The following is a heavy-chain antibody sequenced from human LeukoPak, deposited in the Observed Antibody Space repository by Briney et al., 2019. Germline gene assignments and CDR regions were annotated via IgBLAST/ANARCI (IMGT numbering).Heavy chain of an antibody. CDR1: GFTFSSYG. J-gene: IGHJ6*02. Sequence: GGSLRLSCAASGFTFSSYGMHWVRQAPGKGLEWVAVISYDGSNKYYADSVKGRFTISRDNSKNTLYLQMNNLRAEDTAVYYCAKEVVVAGRSYYYYGMDVWGQGTTVTVSS. V-gene: IGHV3-30*18. CDR3: AKEVVVAGRSYYYYGMDV. CDR2: ISYDGSNK. D-gene: IGHD6-19*01.